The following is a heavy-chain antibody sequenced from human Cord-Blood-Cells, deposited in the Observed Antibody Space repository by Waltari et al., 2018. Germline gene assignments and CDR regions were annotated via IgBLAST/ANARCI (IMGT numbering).Heavy chain of an antibody. CDR1: GFSLSNARMG. CDR3: ARIRIAAAGYWYFDL. V-gene: IGHV2-26*01. D-gene: IGHD6-13*01. J-gene: IGHJ2*01. CDR2: IFSNDEK. Sequence: QVTLKESGPVLVKPTETLTLTCTVSGFSLSNARMGVSWIRQPPGKALEWLAHIFSNDEKSYSTSLKSRLTISKDTSKSQVVLTMTNMDPVETATYYCARIRIAAAGYWYFDLWGRGTLVTVSS.